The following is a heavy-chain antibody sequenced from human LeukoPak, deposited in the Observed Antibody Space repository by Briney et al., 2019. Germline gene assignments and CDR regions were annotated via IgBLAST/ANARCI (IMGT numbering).Heavy chain of an antibody. J-gene: IGHJ4*02. CDR3: ASGSRLRFPFDY. CDR1: GYTLTEVS. CDR2: F. D-gene: IGHD5-12*01. V-gene: IGHV1-24*01. Sequence: EASVKVSCKVSGYTLTEVSIHWVRQAPGKGLEWMGSFEKFQGRVTMTEDTSTNTAYMELSSLKSEDTAVYYCASGSRLRFPFDYWGQGTLVTVSS.